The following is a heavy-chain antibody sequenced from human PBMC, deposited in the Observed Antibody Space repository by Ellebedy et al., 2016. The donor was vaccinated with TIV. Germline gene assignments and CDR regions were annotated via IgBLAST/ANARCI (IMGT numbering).Heavy chain of an antibody. CDR1: GFTFSNAW. CDR2: IKSKTDGGTT. Sequence: GGSLRLXXAASGFTFSNAWMSWVRQAPGKGLEWVGRIKSKTDGGTTDYAAPVKGRFTISRDDSKNTLYLQMNSLKTEDTAVYYCTTDMYLVTTGTAYPWGQGTLVTVSS. J-gene: IGHJ5*02. CDR3: TTDMYLVTTGTAYP. D-gene: IGHD1-1*01. V-gene: IGHV3-15*01.